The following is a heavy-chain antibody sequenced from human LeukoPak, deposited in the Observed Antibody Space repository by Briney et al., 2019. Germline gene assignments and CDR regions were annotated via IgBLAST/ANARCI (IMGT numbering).Heavy chain of an antibody. V-gene: IGHV3-21*01. CDR3: ARDPDTAMVLS. CDR2: ISSSSSYI. D-gene: IGHD5-18*01. CDR1: GFTFSSYS. Sequence: GGSLRLSCTASGFTFSSYSVNWVRQAPGKGLEWVSSISSSSSYIYYADSVKGRFTISRDNAKNSLYLQMNSLRAEDTAVYYCARDPDTAMVLSWGQGTLVTVSS. J-gene: IGHJ5*02.